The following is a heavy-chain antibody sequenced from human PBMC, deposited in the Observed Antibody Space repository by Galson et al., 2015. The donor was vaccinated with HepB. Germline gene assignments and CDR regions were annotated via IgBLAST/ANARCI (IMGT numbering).Heavy chain of an antibody. V-gene: IGHV3-23*01. CDR1: GLIFNNYA. D-gene: IGHD3-10*01. J-gene: IGHJ6*02. CDR2: ISGGGSST. Sequence: SLRLSCAASGLIFNNYAMTWVRQGPGKGLEWVSAISGGGSSTFYADSVKGRFTISRDNSRKILYLLMTSLTVEDTAVYYCVKDLRMSGVYGSGDYYDYGMDVWGQGTSVTVSS. CDR3: VKDLRMSGVYGSGDYYDYGMDV.